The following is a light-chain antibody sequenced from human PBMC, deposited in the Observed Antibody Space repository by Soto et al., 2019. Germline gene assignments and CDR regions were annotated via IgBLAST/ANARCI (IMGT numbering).Light chain of an antibody. V-gene: IGLV2-14*01. Sequence: QSALTQPASVSGSPGQSITISCTGTSGDIGSYNRVSWYQQHPGKAPKLIIYEVTDRPSGVSNRFSGSKSGNTASLTISGLQAEDEAEYYCSSYTSSSTPVVFGGGTKVTVL. CDR1: SGDIGSYNR. J-gene: IGLJ2*01. CDR3: SSYTSSSTPVV. CDR2: EVT.